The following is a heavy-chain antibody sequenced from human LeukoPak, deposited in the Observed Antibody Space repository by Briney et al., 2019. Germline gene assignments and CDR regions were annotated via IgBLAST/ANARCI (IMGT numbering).Heavy chain of an antibody. CDR2: IYSGGSS. Sequence: ETLSLTCTVSGGSITPYYWSWVRQAPGKGLEWVSLIYSGGSSYYADSVKGRFTISRDNSKNALYLQMSSLRADDTAVYYCARAGVSYGDYPRLDYWGQGTLVTVSS. CDR1: GGSITPYY. CDR3: ARAGVSYGDYPRLDY. V-gene: IGHV3-66*01. D-gene: IGHD4-17*01. J-gene: IGHJ4*02.